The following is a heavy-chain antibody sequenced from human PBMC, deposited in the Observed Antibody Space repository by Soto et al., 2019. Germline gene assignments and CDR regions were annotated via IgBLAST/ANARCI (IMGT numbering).Heavy chain of an antibody. Sequence: QVQLQESGPGLVRPSGTVSLTCAVSGLSISSDNWWSWVRQPPGKGLEWIGEIHHSGSTNYNPSLKSRVTMSVAPSKDLFSLTLNSVTAEDTAFYYCARDQGGPPGDWGQGTLVSVSS. CDR2: IHHSGST. J-gene: IGHJ4*02. CDR1: GLSISSDNW. V-gene: IGHV4-4*02. CDR3: ARDQGGPPGD. D-gene: IGHD6-25*01.